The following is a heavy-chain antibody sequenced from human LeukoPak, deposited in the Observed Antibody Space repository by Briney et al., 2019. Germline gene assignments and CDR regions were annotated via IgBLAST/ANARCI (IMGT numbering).Heavy chain of an antibody. CDR2: IYPGDSDT. CDR1: GYRFTSYW. CDR3: ARRGAGSSFAFDI. J-gene: IGHJ3*02. D-gene: IGHD6-13*01. V-gene: IGHV5-51*01. Sequence: GESLKISFKGSGYRFTSYWIGWVRQMPGKGLEWMGIIYPGDSDTRYSPSFQGQVTISADKSISTAYLQWSSLKASDTAMYYCARRGAGSSFAFDIWGQGTMVTVSS.